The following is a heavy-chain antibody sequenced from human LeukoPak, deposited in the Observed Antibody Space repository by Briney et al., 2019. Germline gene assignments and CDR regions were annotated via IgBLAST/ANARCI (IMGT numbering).Heavy chain of an antibody. CDR1: GFIFSSVE. D-gene: IGHD2-15*01. Sequence: PGGSLRLSCAASGFIFSSVEMNWVRQAPGKGLEWVSYISISVSTIYYADSVNGRFTISRDNAKNSLYLQMKSLRVENRAVCYCARGGYCSGGTCYLFNAFDTWGQGTTVTVSS. V-gene: IGHV3-48*03. CDR3: ARGGYCSGGTCYLFNAFDT. J-gene: IGHJ3*02. CDR2: ISISVSTI.